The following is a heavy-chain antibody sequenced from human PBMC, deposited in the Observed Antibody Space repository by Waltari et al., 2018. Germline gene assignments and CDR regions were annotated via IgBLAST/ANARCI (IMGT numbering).Heavy chain of an antibody. V-gene: IGHV4-38-2*01. CDR3: ASTIAAAGTGVDY. CDR2: IYHSGST. J-gene: IGHJ4*02. D-gene: IGHD6-13*01. Sequence: QVQLQESGPGLVKPSETLSLTCAVSGSSISSGYYWGWIRQPPGKGLEWIGSIYHSGSTYYNPSLKSRVTISVDTSKNQFSLKLSSVTAADTAVYYCASTIAAAGTGVDYWGQGTLVTVSS. CDR1: GSSISSGYY.